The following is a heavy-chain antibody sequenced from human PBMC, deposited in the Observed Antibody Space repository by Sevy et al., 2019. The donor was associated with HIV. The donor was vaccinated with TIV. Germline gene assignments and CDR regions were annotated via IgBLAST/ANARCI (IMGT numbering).Heavy chain of an antibody. V-gene: IGHV3-33*01. Sequence: GGSLRLSCAASGFTLSSYGMHWVRQALGKGLEWVAVIRYDGSNKYYADSVKGRFTISRDNSKNTLYLQMNSLRAEDTAVYYCARDRLGITISAEWGGGMDVWGQGTTVTVSS. CDR1: GFTLSSYG. D-gene: IGHD3-3*01. J-gene: IGHJ6*02. CDR2: IRYDGSNK. CDR3: ARDRLGITISAEWGGGMDV.